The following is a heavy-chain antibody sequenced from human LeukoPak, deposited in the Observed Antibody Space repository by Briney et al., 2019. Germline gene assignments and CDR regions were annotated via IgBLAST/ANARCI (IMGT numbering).Heavy chain of an antibody. D-gene: IGHD6-6*01. CDR2: INPNSGGT. V-gene: IGHV1-2*02. CDR1: GYTFIGYY. J-gene: IGHJ6*03. Sequence: ASVKVSCKASGYTFIGYYMHWVRQAPGQGLEWMGWINPNSGGTNYAQKFQGRVTMTRDTSISTAYMELSRLRSDDTAVYYCAKYSSSHYYYYMDVWGKGTTVTVSS. CDR3: AKYSSSHYYYYMDV.